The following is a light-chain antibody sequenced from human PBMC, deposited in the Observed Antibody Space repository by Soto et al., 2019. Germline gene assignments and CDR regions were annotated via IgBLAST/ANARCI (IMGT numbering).Light chain of an antibody. CDR3: QQLYDYPIT. Sequence: IQVTQSPSSLSASVGDRVTITCRASQDFSNYLAWYQQKPGEAPKLLIFAAFSLESGVPSRFSGSGSGADFTLTISSLQPEDSGTYYCQQLYDYPITFGPGTKVDIK. V-gene: IGKV1-9*01. CDR2: AAF. J-gene: IGKJ3*01. CDR1: QDFSNY.